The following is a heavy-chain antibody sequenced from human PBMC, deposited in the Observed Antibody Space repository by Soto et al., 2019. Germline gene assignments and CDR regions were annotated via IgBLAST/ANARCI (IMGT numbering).Heavy chain of an antibody. CDR2: MNPNSGNT. CDR1: GYTFTSYD. V-gene: IGHV1-8*01. J-gene: IGHJ4*02. CDR3: ARDYYDSREIDY. Sequence: QVQLVQSGAEVKKPGASVKVSCKASGYTFTSYDINWVRQATGQGLEWMGWMNPNSGNTGYAQKFQGRVTMTRNTSISTAYMELNSLRSEDTAVYYCARDYYDSREIDYWGQGTLVTVSS. D-gene: IGHD3-22*01.